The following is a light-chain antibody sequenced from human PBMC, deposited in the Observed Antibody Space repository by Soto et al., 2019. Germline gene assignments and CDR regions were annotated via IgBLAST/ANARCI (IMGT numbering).Light chain of an antibody. J-gene: IGLJ1*01. CDR2: EDY. CDR1: DIGSKS. Sequence: SYELTQPPSMSVAPGHTARITCGGNDIGSKSVHWYEQKPGQAPVVVVYEDYDRPSGIPERFSGSNSGNTATLTITRVEAGDEADYYCLVWDNSGDRYVFGSGTKVTVL. CDR3: LVWDNSGDRYV. V-gene: IGLV3-21*02.